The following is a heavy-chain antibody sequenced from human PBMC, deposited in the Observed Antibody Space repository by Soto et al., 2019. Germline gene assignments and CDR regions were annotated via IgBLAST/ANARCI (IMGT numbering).Heavy chain of an antibody. V-gene: IGHV1-2*02. J-gene: IGHJ4*02. CDR3: ATEMATIKGFFDK. D-gene: IGHD2-8*01. CDR1: GYTFTGYT. Sequence: QAHLVQSGAEVKKPGASVKVSCKASGYTFTGYTFHWVRQATGQGLEWMAWINSSSSDSSFAPKIQGRVTVTMDAPSSTAYMELTRLRSDDTAVYYCATEMATIKGFFDKWGQGTPVAVSS. CDR2: INSSSSDS.